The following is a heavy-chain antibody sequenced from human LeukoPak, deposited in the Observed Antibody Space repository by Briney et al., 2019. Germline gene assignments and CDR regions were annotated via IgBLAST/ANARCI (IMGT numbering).Heavy chain of an antibody. D-gene: IGHD3-22*01. CDR2: IYTIGSS. J-gene: IGHJ4*02. CDR3: ARESKTYDGSGYFHDS. Sequence: PSETLSLTCSVSGASIYNYFWSWIRQPAGKGLEWIGRIYTIGSSDYSPSLRSRVTLSLDTSKNQFSLNLYSVTAADTAVYFRARESKTYDGSGYFHDSWGQGTLVTVSS. V-gene: IGHV4-4*07. CDR1: GASIYNYF.